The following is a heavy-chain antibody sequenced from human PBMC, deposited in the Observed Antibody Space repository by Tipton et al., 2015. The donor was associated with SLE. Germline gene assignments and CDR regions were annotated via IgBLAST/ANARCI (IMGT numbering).Heavy chain of an antibody. V-gene: IGHV3-23*01. Sequence: GSLRLSCTASGFAFSNYAMNWVRQTPGKGLEWVSAITGSGGGTYYADSVKGRFTISRDNSKSTLYLQMNSLRAEDTAVYYCAGGGGAFDIWGQGTMVTVSS. CDR3: AGGGGAFDI. J-gene: IGHJ3*02. CDR1: GFAFSNYA. D-gene: IGHD3-16*01. CDR2: ITGSGGGT.